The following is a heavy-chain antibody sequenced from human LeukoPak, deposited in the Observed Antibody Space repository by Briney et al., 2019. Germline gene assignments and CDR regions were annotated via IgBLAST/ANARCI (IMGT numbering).Heavy chain of an antibody. V-gene: IGHV4-30-4*01. Sequence: SETLSLTCTVSGGSISSGDYYWSRIRQPPGKGLEWIGYIYYSGSTYYNPSLESRVSISVDTSKNQFSLKLTSVTAADTAVYYCARVSTEVEEYMGPLDSWGQGTLVTVSS. D-gene: IGHD6-6*01. CDR3: ARVSTEVEEYMGPLDS. CDR2: IYYSGST. J-gene: IGHJ4*02. CDR1: GGSISSGDYY.